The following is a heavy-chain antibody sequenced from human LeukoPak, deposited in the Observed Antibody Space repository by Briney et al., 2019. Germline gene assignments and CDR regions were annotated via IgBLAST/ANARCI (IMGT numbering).Heavy chain of an antibody. CDR1: GYTLTELS. V-gene: IGHV1-24*01. D-gene: IGHD2-8*02. J-gene: IGHJ4*02. Sequence: ASVKVSCKVSGYTLTELSMHWVRQAPGKGLEWMGGFDPEDGETIYAQKLQGRVTMTTDTSTSTAYMELRSLRSDDTAVYYCARVRRGVIHSNYVDYWGQGTLVTVSS. CDR2: FDPEDGET. CDR3: ARVRRGVIHSNYVDY.